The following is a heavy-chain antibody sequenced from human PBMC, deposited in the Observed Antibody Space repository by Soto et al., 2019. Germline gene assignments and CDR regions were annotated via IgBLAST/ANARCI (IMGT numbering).Heavy chain of an antibody. J-gene: IGHJ6*02. CDR2: IIPIFGTA. CDR1: GGTFSSYA. Sequence: VASVKVSCKASGGTFSSYAISWVRQAPGQGLEWMGGIIPIFGTANYAQKFQGRVTITADESTSTAYMELSSLRSEDAAVYYCARGLGSSSWYAHFVYGMDVWGQGTTVTVSS. CDR3: ARGLGSSSWYAHFVYGMDV. V-gene: IGHV1-69*13. D-gene: IGHD6-13*01.